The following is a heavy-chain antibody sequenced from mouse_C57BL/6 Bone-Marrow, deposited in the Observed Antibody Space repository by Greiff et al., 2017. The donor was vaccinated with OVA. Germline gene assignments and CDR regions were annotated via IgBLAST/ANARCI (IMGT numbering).Heavy chain of an antibody. J-gene: IGHJ1*03. D-gene: IGHD1-1*01. V-gene: IGHV1-18*01. Sequence: EVKLEESGPELVKPGASVKIPCKASGYTFTDYNMDWVKQSHGKSLEWIGDINPNNGGTIYNQKFKGKATLTVDKSSSTAYMELRSLTSEDTAVYYCARGAVVARNWYFDVWGTGTTVTVSS. CDR3: ARGAVVARNWYFDV. CDR1: GYTFTDYN. CDR2: INPNNGGT.